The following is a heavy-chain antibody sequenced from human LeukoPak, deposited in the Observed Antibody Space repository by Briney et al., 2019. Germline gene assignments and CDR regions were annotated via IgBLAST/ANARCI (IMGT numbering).Heavy chain of an antibody. D-gene: IGHD1-26*01. Sequence: GGSLRLSCAASGFTFSHYGVHWVRQAPGKGLEWVAFIQNDGNAKYYADSVKGRFTISRDNSKNTLYLQMNSLRAEDTAVYYCARSTRRDSEIALAEYFQHWGQGTLVTVSS. CDR2: IQNDGNAK. J-gene: IGHJ1*01. CDR3: ARSTRRDSEIALAEYFQH. V-gene: IGHV3-30*02. CDR1: GFTFSHYG.